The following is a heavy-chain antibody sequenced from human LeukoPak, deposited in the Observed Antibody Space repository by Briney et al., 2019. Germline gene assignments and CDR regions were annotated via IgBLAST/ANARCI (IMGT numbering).Heavy chain of an antibody. V-gene: IGHV3-30*18. CDR3: AKGDAKRYLGYRAYY. Sequence: PGGSLRLSCAASGFTFSSYGMHWVRQAPGKGLEWVAVISYDGSNKYYADSVKGRFTISRDNSKNTLYLQMNSLRAEDTAVYYCAKGDAKRYLGYRAYYWGQGTLVTVSS. CDR2: ISYDGSNK. J-gene: IGHJ4*02. CDR1: GFTFSSYG. D-gene: IGHD6-13*01.